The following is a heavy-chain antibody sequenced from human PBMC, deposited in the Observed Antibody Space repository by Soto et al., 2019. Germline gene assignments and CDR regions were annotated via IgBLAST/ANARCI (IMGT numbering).Heavy chain of an antibody. Sequence: EVQLVESGGGLVQPGGSLKLSCAASGFTFSGSAMHWVRQASGKGLEWVGRIRSKANSYATAYAASVKGRFTISRDDSKNTAYLQMNSLKTEDTAVYYCTSPSMIAAAGTEGAFDIWGQGTMVTVSS. J-gene: IGHJ3*02. CDR3: TSPSMIAAAGTEGAFDI. CDR2: IRSKANSYAT. CDR1: GFTFSGSA. V-gene: IGHV3-73*02. D-gene: IGHD6-13*01.